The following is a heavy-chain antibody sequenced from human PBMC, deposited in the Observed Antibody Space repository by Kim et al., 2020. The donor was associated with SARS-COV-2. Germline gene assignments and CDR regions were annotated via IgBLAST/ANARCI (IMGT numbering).Heavy chain of an antibody. CDR1: GGSFSGYY. Sequence: SETLSLTCAVYGGSFSGYYWSWIRQPPGKGLEWIGEINHSGSTNYNPSLKSRVTISVDTSKNQFSLKLSSVTAADTAVYYCAGPNRRPGSYASGIYYNYYYYGMDVWGQGTTVTVSS. CDR3: AGPNRRPGSYASGIYYNYYYYGMDV. D-gene: IGHD3-10*01. V-gene: IGHV4-34*01. J-gene: IGHJ6*02. CDR2: INHSGST.